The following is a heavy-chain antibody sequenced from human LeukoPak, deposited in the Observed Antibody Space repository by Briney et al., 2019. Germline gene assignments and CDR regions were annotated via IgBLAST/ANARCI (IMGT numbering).Heavy chain of an antibody. J-gene: IGHJ3*02. CDR2: IYYSGST. CDR1: GGSISSYY. D-gene: IGHD3-22*01. CDR3: AREYYYDSSGGVVAFDI. Sequence: SETLSLTCTVSGGSISSYYWSWIRQPPGKGLEWIGYIYYSGSTNYNPSLKSRVTISVDTSKNQFSPKLSSVTAADTAVYYCAREYYYDSSGGVVAFDIWGQGTMVTVSS. V-gene: IGHV4-59*01.